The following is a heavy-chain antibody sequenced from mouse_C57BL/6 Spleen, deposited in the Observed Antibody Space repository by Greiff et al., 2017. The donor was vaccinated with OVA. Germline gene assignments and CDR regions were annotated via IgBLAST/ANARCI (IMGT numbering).Heavy chain of an antibody. J-gene: IGHJ2*01. CDR2: ISRGGGNT. CDR1: GFTFSSYT. V-gene: IGHV5-9*01. Sequence: EVQGVESGGGLVKPGGSLKLSCAASGFTFSSYTMSWVRQTPEKRLEWVATISRGGGNTYYPDSVKGRFTISRDNAKNTLYLQMSKLRLEDTALYYCAVQWGQDMITTVEDHFDYWGQGTTLTVSS. D-gene: IGHD1-1*01. CDR3: AVQWGQDMITTVEDHFDY.